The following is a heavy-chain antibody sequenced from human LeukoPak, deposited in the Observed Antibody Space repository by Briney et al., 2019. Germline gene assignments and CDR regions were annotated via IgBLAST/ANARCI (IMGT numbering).Heavy chain of an antibody. Sequence: GGSLRLSCAASGFTFNIYAMSWVRQAPGEGPEWVSTISSSDNTYYADSVKGRFTISRDNSKNTLYLQMNSLRAEDTAVYYCAKGSLGSWYFFDYWGQGTLVTVSS. D-gene: IGHD6-13*01. CDR2: ISSSDNT. CDR1: GFTFNIYA. V-gene: IGHV3-23*01. J-gene: IGHJ4*02. CDR3: AKGSLGSWYFFDY.